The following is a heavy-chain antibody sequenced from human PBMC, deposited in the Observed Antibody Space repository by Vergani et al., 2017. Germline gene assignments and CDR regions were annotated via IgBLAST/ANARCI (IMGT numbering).Heavy chain of an antibody. Sequence: QVQLQESGPGLVKPSQTLSLTCTVSGGSISSGSYYWSWIRQPAGKGLEWIGRIYTSGSTNYNPSLKSRVTISVDTSKNQFSLKLSSVTAADTAVYYCARVPQNTGGGDYWGQGTLVTVSS. CDR2: IYTSGST. CDR1: GGSISSGSYY. CDR3: ARVPQNTGGGDY. D-gene: IGHD7-27*01. V-gene: IGHV4-61*02. J-gene: IGHJ4*02.